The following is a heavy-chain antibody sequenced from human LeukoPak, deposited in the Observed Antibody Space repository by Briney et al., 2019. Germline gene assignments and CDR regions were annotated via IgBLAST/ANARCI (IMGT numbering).Heavy chain of an antibody. Sequence: SVKVSCKASGGTFSSYAISWVRQAPGQGLEWMGRIIPILGIANYAQKFQGRVTITADKSTSTAYMELSSLRSEDTAVYYCARDHPNSSGWYGRVEAFDLWGQGTTVTVSS. J-gene: IGHJ3*01. CDR2: IIPILGIA. V-gene: IGHV1-69*04. CDR3: ARDHPNSSGWYGRVEAFDL. CDR1: GGTFSSYA. D-gene: IGHD6-19*01.